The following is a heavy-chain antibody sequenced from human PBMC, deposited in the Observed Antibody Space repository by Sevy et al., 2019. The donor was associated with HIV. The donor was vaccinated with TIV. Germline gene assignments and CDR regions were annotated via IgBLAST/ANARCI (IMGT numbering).Heavy chain of an antibody. CDR1: GFILSDYY. D-gene: IGHD4-17*01. V-gene: IGHV3-11*01. CDR2: ISDSDDSI. Sequence: GGSLRLSCAASGFILSDYYMSWIRQAPGKGLEWLSYISDSDDSIYYADSVKGRFTISWDKTKNSLYLQMNSLRAEDTAVYYCARDHVKDGDLGDYYYFAMDVLGQGTTVTVSS. J-gene: IGHJ6*02. CDR3: ARDHVKDGDLGDYYYFAMDV.